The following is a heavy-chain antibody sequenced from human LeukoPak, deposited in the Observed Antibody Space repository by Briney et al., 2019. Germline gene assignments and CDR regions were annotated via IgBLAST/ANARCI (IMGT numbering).Heavy chain of an antibody. CDR1: GFTFGDYA. CDR2: IRKKAYGSPP. Sequence: PGGSLRLSCTPSGFTFGDYAMSWVRQGPGKGLEWVGVIRKKAYGSPPEYAAAVKGRFTISRDDSKNIVYLQMNSLKTEDTAVYYCTRGRGYSTYYYYYGMDVWGQGTTVTVSS. V-gene: IGHV3-49*04. J-gene: IGHJ6*02. CDR3: TRGRGYSTYYYYYGMDV. D-gene: IGHD3-3*01.